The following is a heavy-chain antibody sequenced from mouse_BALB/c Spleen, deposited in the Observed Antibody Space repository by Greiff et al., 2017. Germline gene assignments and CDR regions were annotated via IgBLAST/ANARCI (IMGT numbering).Heavy chain of an antibody. Sequence: VQRVESGPELVKPGASVRISCKASGYTFTSYYIHWVKQRPGQGLEWIGWIYPGNVNTKYNEKFKGKATLTADKSSSTAYMQLSSLTSEDSAVYFCARGDYDEEAWFAYWGQGTLVTVSA. J-gene: IGHJ3*01. V-gene: IGHV1S56*01. CDR1: GYTFTSYY. CDR3: ARGDYDEEAWFAY. CDR2: IYPGNVNT. D-gene: IGHD2-4*01.